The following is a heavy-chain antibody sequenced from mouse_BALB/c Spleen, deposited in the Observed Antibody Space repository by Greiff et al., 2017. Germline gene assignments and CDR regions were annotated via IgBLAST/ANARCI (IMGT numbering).Heavy chain of an antibody. J-gene: IGHJ4*01. CDR3: ARRGYDYDGYYAMDY. CDR1: GFAFSSYD. Sequence: EVKVVESGGGLVKPGGSLKLSCAASGFAFSSYDMSWVRQTPEKRLEWVAYISSGGGSTYYPDTVKGRFTISRDNAKNTLYLQMSSLKSEDTAMYYCARRGYDYDGYYAMDYWGQGTSVTVSS. V-gene: IGHV5-12-1*01. D-gene: IGHD2-4*01. CDR2: ISSGGGST.